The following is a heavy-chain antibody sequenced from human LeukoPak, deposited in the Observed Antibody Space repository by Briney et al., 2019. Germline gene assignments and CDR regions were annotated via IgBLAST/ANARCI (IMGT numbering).Heavy chain of an antibody. CDR1: GGTFTSYA. CDR2: IIPIFGTA. CDR3: TCGQGVVVAATPFDY. V-gene: IGHV1-69*05. Sequence: ASVKVSCKASGGTFTSYAISWVRQAPGQGLEWMGRIIPIFGTANYAQKFQGRVTITTDESTSTAYMDLSSLRSEDTAVYYCTCGQGVVVAATPFDYWGQGTLVTVFS. D-gene: IGHD2-15*01. J-gene: IGHJ4*02.